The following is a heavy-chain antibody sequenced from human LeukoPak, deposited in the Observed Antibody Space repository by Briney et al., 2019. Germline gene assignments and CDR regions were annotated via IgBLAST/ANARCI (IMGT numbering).Heavy chain of an antibody. CDR1: GFTFSSYW. D-gene: IGHD3-10*01. CDR2: INSDGSDT. V-gene: IGHV3-74*01. Sequence: PGGSLRLSCAASGFTFSSYWMHWVRQAPGKGLVWVSRINSDGSDTTYADSVKGRFTISRDNAKNTLYLQMNGLRAEDTAVYYCAKNGPGLDYFDYWGQGTLVTVSS. CDR3: AKNGPGLDYFDY. J-gene: IGHJ4*02.